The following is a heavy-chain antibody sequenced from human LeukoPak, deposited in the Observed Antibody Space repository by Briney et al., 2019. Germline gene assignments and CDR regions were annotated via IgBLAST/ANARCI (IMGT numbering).Heavy chain of an antibody. Sequence: SGGSLRLSCAAAGFIFKHYGMHWVRQAPGKGLEWVAVIWSDGTNQYYADSVKGRFTISRDDSGNTVYLQMNSLRPEDTGVYYCARDAQRGFDYSNSLEYWGQGTPVTVST. CDR2: IWSDGTNQ. CDR3: ARDAQRGFDYSNSLEY. V-gene: IGHV3-33*01. CDR1: GFIFKHYG. D-gene: IGHD4-11*01. J-gene: IGHJ4*02.